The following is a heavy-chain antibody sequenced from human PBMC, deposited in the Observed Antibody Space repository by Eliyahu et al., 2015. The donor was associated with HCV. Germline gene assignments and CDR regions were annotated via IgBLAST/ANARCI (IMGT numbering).Heavy chain of an antibody. CDR1: GGSISSGAYY. D-gene: IGHD1-14*01. Sequence: QVQLQESGPGLVKPSQTLSLTCTVSGGSISSGAYYWXWIRQHPGKGLEWVGYIYYRGATYSNPSLKSRVSISLETSKNQFSLELTSVTAADTAVYYCARAPDGRVYFDYWGQGTLVTVSS. CDR3: ARAPDGRVYFDY. J-gene: IGHJ4*02. CDR2: IYYRGAT. V-gene: IGHV4-31*03.